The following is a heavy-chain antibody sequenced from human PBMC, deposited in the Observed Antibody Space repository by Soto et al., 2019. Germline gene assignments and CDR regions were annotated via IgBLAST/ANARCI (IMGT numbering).Heavy chain of an antibody. J-gene: IGHJ6*02. CDR2: INHSGST. V-gene: IGHV4-34*01. Sequence: SETLSLTCAVYGGSFSGYYWSWIRQPPGKGLEWIGEINHSGSTNCNPSLKSRVTISVDTSKNQFSLKLSSVTAADTAVYYCARGTQQLVVGGMDVWGQGTTVTVS. CDR1: GGSFSGYY. CDR3: ARGTQQLVVGGMDV. D-gene: IGHD6-6*01.